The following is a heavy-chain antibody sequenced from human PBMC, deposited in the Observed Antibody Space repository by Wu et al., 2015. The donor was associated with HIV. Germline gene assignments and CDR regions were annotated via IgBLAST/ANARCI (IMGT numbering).Heavy chain of an antibody. V-gene: IGHV1-46*01. CDR3: AVNGNSGSYSRDHWRAFDI. J-gene: IGHJ3*02. CDR2: INPSGGST. CDR1: GYTFTSYY. Sequence: QVQLVQSGAEVKKPGASVKVSCKASGYTFTSYYMHWVRQAPGQGLEWMGIINPSGGSTSYAQKFQGRVTMTRDTSTSTVYMELSSLRSEDTAVYYCAVNGNSGSYSRDHWRAFDIWGQGTMVTVSS. D-gene: IGHD1-26*01.